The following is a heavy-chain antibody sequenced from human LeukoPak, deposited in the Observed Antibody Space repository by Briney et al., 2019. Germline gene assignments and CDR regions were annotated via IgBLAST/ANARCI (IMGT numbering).Heavy chain of an antibody. J-gene: IGHJ4*02. CDR2: IIPIFGTA. V-gene: IGHV1-69*05. CDR3: ARAPYDYVWGSYRNFDY. D-gene: IGHD3-16*02. CDR1: GGTFSSYA. Sequence: SVKVSCKASGGTFSSYAISWVRQAPGQGLEWMGRIIPIFGTANYAQKCQGRVTITTDESTSTAYMELSSLRSEDTAVYYCARAPYDYVWGSYRNFDYWGQGTLVTVSS.